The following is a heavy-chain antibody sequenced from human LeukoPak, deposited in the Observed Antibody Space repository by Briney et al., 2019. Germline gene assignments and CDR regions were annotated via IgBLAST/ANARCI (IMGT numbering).Heavy chain of an antibody. CDR1: GGSISSGGYS. D-gene: IGHD4-23*01. Sequence: PSQTLSLTCAVSGGSISSGGYSWSWIRQPPGKGLEWIGYSYQSGSTYYNPALKSRVTMSVDRAKNQFSLKLSSVTAADTAVYYCARDYGGNVADYWGQGTLVTVSS. CDR3: ARDYGGNVADY. CDR2: SYQSGST. J-gene: IGHJ4*02. V-gene: IGHV4-30-2*01.